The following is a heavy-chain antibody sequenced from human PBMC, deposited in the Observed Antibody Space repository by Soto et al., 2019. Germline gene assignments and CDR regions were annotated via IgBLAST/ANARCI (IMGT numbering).Heavy chain of an antibody. CDR1: GGSISSGGYY. V-gene: IGHV4-31*03. CDR2: IYYSGST. CDR3: ARAYRCSSTSCYTRANWFDP. Sequence: SETLSLTCTVSGGSISSGGYYWSWIRQHPGKGLEWIGYIYYSGSTYYNPSLKSRVTISVDTSKNQFSLKLSSVTAADTAVYYCARAYRCSSTSCYTRANWFDPWGQGTLVTVS. J-gene: IGHJ5*02. D-gene: IGHD2-2*02.